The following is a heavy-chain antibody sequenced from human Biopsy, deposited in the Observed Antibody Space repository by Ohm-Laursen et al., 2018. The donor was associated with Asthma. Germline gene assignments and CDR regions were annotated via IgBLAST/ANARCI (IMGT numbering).Heavy chain of an antibody. CDR3: ARAVDYSHYYGIDV. CDR1: GYTFNSAG. V-gene: IGHV1-18*01. J-gene: IGHJ6*02. CDR2: ISVYNGNT. Sequence: ASVKVSCKTSGYTFNSAGITWVRQAPGQGLEWMGWISVYNGNTKVAQKLQDRVTMITDTSTCTAYMELRSLRSDDTAVYFCARAVDYSHYYGIDVWGQGTTVTFS. D-gene: IGHD3-10*01.